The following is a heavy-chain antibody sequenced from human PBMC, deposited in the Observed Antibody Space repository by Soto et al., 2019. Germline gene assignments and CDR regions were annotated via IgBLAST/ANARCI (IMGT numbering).Heavy chain of an antibody. V-gene: IGHV4-4*07. J-gene: IGHJ5*02. Sequence: LSLTCSVSGASIISYFWTWIRQPAGKGLDWIGRISTSGTTNYNPSLKSRVTMSVDTSKNHFSLNLSSVTAADTAVYYCAREAGPDRWFDPWGQGTLVTVSS. D-gene: IGHD6-19*01. CDR1: GASIISYF. CDR2: ISTSGTT. CDR3: AREAGPDRWFDP.